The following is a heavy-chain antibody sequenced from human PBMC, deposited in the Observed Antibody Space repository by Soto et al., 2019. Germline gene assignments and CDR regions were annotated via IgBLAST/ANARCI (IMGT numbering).Heavy chain of an antibody. CDR1: GGTFSSYS. CDR3: ARGGTLTPVDP. V-gene: IGHV1-69*12. D-gene: IGHD3-16*01. J-gene: IGHJ5*02. CDR2: ITPLYGTK. Sequence: QVQLVQSGPEVKEPGSSVKVSCKTSGGTFSSYSLNWVRQAPGQGLEWMGVITPLYGTKNYAQRFRGRVTFAAAESTSTVFMDRTTATSADTAVDFCARGGTLTPVDPWGQGTLVTVSS.